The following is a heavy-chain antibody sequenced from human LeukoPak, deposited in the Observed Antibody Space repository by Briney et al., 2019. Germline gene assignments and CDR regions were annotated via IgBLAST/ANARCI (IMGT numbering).Heavy chain of an antibody. V-gene: IGHV3-30*18. CDR2: ISHDGSNK. J-gene: IGHJ3*02. CDR3: AKDYLGASHTFDI. Sequence: GGSLRLSCAASGFSFSSYGVHWVRQAPGKGLEWVAIISHDGSNKHYADPVKGRFTISRDTSKNTLYLQMTSLRSEDTAVYYCAKDYLGASHTFDIWGQGTMVTVSS. D-gene: IGHD1-26*01. CDR1: GFSFSSYG.